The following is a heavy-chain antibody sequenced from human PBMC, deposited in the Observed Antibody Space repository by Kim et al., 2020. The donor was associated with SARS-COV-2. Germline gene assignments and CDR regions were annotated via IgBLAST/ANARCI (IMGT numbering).Heavy chain of an antibody. V-gene: IGHV4-59*13. Sequence: SETLSLTCTVSGGSISSYYWSWIRQPPGKGLEWIGYINYSGSTNYNPSLKSRVTISVDTSKNQFSLKLSSVTAADTAVYYCARVPGLNTCSGGSCYGMDVWGQGTLVTVSS. CDR2: INYSGST. CDR1: GGSISSYY. CDR3: ARVPGLNTCSGGSCYGMDV. D-gene: IGHD2-15*01. J-gene: IGHJ6*02.